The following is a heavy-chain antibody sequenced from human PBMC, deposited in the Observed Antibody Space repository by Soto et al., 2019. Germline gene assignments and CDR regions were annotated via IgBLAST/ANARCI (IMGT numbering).Heavy chain of an antibody. J-gene: IGHJ4*02. CDR3: ARDLYPLAYYFDY. CDR1: GYTFTNHG. CDR2: ISGHNGNT. V-gene: IGHV1-18*01. Sequence: QVQLVQSGAEVKKPGASVKVSCKASGYTFTNHGISWVRQAPGQGLEWLGWISGHNGNTKYAQRLQGRVTMTTDTSTGTPYMELRSLKSDDTAVYYCARDLYPLAYYFDYWGQGTLVTVSS.